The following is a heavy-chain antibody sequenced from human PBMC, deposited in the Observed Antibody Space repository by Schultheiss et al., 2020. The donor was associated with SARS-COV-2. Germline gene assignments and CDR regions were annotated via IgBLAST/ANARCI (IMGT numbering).Heavy chain of an antibody. CDR1: GFTFNTYA. J-gene: IGHJ3*02. D-gene: IGHD6-13*01. CDR3: ARDGGRIAAAGTEADAFDI. V-gene: IGHV3-48*01. Sequence: GGSLRLSCAASGFTFNTYAMSWVRQAPGKGLEWVLYISSSGSTIYYADSVKGRFTISRDNSKNTLYLQMNSLRAEDTAVYYCARDGGRIAAAGTEADAFDIWGQGTMVTVSS. CDR2: ISSSGSTI.